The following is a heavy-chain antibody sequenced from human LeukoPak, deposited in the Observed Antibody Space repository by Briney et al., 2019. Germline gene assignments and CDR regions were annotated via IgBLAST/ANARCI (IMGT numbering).Heavy chain of an antibody. J-gene: IGHJ4*02. V-gene: IGHV3-15*01. CDR3: ANWGSLGGRFDY. Sequence: KPGGSLRLSCAGSGFTFRDAWMSWTRQAPGKGLEWVGRIKSNVDGGTTDYAAPVKGRFTISRDDSKNTVYLQMNSLKTEDTAMYYCANWGSLGGRFDYWGQGTLVTVSS. D-gene: IGHD3-10*01. CDR2: IKSNVDGGTT. CDR1: GFTFRDAW.